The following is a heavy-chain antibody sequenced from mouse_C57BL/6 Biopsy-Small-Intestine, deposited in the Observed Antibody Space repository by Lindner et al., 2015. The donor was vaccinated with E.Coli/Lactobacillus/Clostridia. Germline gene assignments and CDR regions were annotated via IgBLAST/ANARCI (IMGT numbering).Heavy chain of an antibody. CDR3: ASPYYYGSSSYAMDY. V-gene: IGHV1-81*01. CDR2: IYPRSGNT. D-gene: IGHD1-1*01. CDR1: GYTFTSYG. J-gene: IGHJ4*01. Sequence: VQLQESGAELARPGASVKLSCKASGYTFTSYGINWVKQRTGQGLEWIGEIYPRSGNTYYNEKFKGKATLTADKSSSTAYMELRSLTSEDSAVYFCASPYYYGSSSYAMDYWGKGTSVTVSS.